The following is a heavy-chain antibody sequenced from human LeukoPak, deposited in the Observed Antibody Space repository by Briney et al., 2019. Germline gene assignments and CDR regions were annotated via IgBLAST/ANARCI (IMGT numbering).Heavy chain of an antibody. V-gene: IGHV1-24*01. CDR2: FDPEDGET. D-gene: IGHD6-13*01. CDR1: GYTLTEIS. CDR3: ATGRTRTPYSSSWYRYYYCMDV. J-gene: IGHJ6*03. Sequence: ASVKVSCKXSGYTLTEISMHWVRQAPGKGLEWMGGFDPEDGETIYAQKFQGRVTMTEDTSTDTAYMELSSLRSEDTAVYYCATGRTRTPYSSSWYRYYYCMDVWGKGTTVTVSS.